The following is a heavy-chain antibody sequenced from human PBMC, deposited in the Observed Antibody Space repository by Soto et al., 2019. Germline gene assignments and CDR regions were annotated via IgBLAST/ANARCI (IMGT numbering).Heavy chain of an antibody. CDR2: IFHDGTA. V-gene: IGHV4-4*01. D-gene: IGHD2-8*01. CDR3: ARLVYDTRLNYMYFDF. Sequence: LSLTCAVSGVSISSGNWWTWVRQTPQRGLEYIGEIFHDGTANYYPSFERRVAISVDTSKNQFSLKLTSVTAADTAIYFCARLVYDTRLNYMYFDFWGHGALVTVSS. J-gene: IGHJ4*01. CDR1: GVSISSGNW.